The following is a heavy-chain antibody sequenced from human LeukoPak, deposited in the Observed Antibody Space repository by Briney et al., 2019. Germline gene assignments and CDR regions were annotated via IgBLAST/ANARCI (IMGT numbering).Heavy chain of an antibody. V-gene: IGHV4-59*13. CDR3: ARARNYYDNSGYYYEGDAFDI. Sequence: SETLSLTCTVSGGSISNYHWGWIRQPPGRGQGWIGISYYGGSTNDNPSLKSRVTISVDTSKNQFSLKLRSVTAADTAVYYCARARNYYDNSGYYYEGDAFDIWGQGTMVTVSS. J-gene: IGHJ3*02. CDR2: SYYGGST. CDR1: GGSISNYH. D-gene: IGHD3-22*01.